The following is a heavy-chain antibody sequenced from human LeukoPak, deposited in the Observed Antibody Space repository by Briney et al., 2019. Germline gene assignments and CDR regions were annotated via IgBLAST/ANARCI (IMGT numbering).Heavy chain of an antibody. CDR3: ARIRARSGSKDFDY. D-gene: IGHD3-10*01. Sequence: SGTLSLTCTVSGGSVSSGSYYWSWIRQPPGKGLEWIGYIYYSGSTNYNPSLKSRVTISVDTSKNQFSLKLSSVTAADTAVHYCARIRARSGSKDFDYWGQGTLVTVSS. V-gene: IGHV4-61*01. CDR2: IYYSGST. CDR1: GGSVSSGSYY. J-gene: IGHJ4*02.